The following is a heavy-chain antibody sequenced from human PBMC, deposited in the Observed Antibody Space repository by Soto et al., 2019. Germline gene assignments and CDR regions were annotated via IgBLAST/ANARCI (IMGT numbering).Heavy chain of an antibody. Sequence: GGSLRLSCAASGFTFSSYAMSWVRQAPGKGLEWVSAISGSGGSTYYADSVKGRFTISRDNSKTTLYLQMNSLRAEDTAVYYCAKSPSMIVVVITYPFDYWGQGTLVTVSS. D-gene: IGHD3-22*01. CDR3: AKSPSMIVVVITYPFDY. CDR2: ISGSGGST. CDR1: GFTFSSYA. V-gene: IGHV3-23*01. J-gene: IGHJ4*02.